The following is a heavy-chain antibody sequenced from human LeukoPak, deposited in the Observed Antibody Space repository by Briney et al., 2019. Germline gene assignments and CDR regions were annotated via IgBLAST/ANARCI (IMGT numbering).Heavy chain of an antibody. CDR3: ARQDYGGGYFDY. CDR2: IYYSGST. CDR1: GGSISSSSYY. V-gene: IGHV4-39*01. D-gene: IGHD4-23*01. J-gene: IGHJ4*02. Sequence: PSETLSLTCTVSGGSISSSSYYWGWIRQPPGKGLEWIGSIYYSGSTYYNPSLKSRATISVDTSKNQFSLKLCSVTAADTAVYYCARQDYGGGYFDYWGQGTLVSVSS.